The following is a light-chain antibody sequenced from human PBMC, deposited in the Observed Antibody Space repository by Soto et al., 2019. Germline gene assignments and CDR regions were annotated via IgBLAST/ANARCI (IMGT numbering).Light chain of an antibody. J-gene: IGLJ1*01. CDR1: SSDVGSYNF. CDR2: EVS. CDR3: CSYAGRSTYV. V-gene: IGLV2-23*02. Sequence: QSALTQPASVSGSPGQSITISCTGTSSDVGSYNFVSWYQQHPGKAPKLMISEVSKRPSGVSDRFSGSKSANTASLTISRLQGEDEADYYCCSYAGRSTYVFGAGTKVTVL.